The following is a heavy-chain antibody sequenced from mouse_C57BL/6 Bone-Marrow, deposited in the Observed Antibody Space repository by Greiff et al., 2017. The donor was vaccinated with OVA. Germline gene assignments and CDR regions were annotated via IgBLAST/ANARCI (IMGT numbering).Heavy chain of an antibody. CDR1: GFTIKNTY. V-gene: IGHV14-3*01. Sequence: VQLQQSVAELVRPGASVKLSCTASGFTIKNTYMHWVKQRPEQGLEWIGRIDPANGNTKYAPKFKGKATLTADTSSNTAYMQLSSLTSEDTAVYYCAGGEAPGSSWFAYWGQGTLVTVSA. D-gene: IGHD4-1*01. CDR3: AGGEAPGSSWFAY. J-gene: IGHJ3*01. CDR2: IDPANGNT.